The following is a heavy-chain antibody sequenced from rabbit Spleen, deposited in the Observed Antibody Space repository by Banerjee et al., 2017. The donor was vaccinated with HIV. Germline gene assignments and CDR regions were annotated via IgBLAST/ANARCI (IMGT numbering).Heavy chain of an antibody. J-gene: IGHJ4*01. CDR3: ARDPAYASSSGYNIPYL. Sequence: HLKESGGGLVQPGGSLKLSCKASGFDFSSYYMSWVRQAPGKGLEWIGYIDPVFGSTYYASWVNGRFTISSHNAQNTLYLQLNSLTAADTATYFCARDPAYASSSGYNIPYLWGPGTLVTVS. D-gene: IGHD1-1*01. CDR1: GFDFSSYY. V-gene: IGHV1S7*01. CDR2: IDPVFGST.